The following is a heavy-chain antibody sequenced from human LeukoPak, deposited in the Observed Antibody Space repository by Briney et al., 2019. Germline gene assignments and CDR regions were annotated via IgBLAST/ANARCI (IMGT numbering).Heavy chain of an antibody. D-gene: IGHD1-26*01. CDR2: IYSGGST. V-gene: IGHV3-66*01. CDR3: AREPGGSYSSWFDP. J-gene: IGHJ5*02. Sequence: GGSLRLSCAASGFTFSSYSMNWVRQAPGKGLEWVSVIYSGGSTYYADSVKGRFTISRDNSKNTLYLRMNSLRAEDTAVYYCAREPGGSYSSWFDPWGQGTLVTVSS. CDR1: GFTFSSYS.